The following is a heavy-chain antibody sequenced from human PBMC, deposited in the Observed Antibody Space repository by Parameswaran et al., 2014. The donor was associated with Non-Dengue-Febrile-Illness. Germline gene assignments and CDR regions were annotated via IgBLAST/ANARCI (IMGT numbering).Heavy chain of an antibody. V-gene: IGHV5-10-1*01. CDR3: ARLPRSSPRFAFDI. CDR2: IDPSDSYT. Sequence: ASVKVSCKGSGYSFTSYWISWVRQMPGKGLEWMGRIDPSDSYTNYSPSFQGHVTISADKSISIAYLQWSSLKASDTAMYYCARLPRSSPRFAFDIWGQGTMVTVSS. CDR1: GYSFTSYW. J-gene: IGHJ3*02. D-gene: IGHD6-6*01.